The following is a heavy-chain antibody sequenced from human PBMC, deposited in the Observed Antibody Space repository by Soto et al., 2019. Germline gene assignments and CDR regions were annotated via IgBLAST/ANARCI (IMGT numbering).Heavy chain of an antibody. CDR2: IYYSGST. D-gene: IGHD5-18*01. CDR3: ARDPSYGFFDY. Sequence: SETLSLTCTVSGGSVSSGSYYWSWIRQPPGKGLEWIGYIYYSGSTNYNPSLKSRVTISVDTSKNQFSLKLSSVTAADTAVYYCARDPSYGFFDYWGQGTLVTVPQ. CDR1: GGSVSSGSYY. V-gene: IGHV4-61*01. J-gene: IGHJ4*02.